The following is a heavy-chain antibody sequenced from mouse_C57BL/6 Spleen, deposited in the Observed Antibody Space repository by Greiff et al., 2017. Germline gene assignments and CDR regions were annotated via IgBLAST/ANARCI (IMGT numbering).Heavy chain of an antibody. CDR1: GYTFTCYW. Sequence: QVQLQQPGAELVKPGASVKVSCKASGYTFTCYWLHWVKQRPGQGLEWIGRIHPSDSDTNYNQKFNGKATLTVDKSSSTAYMQLRSLTSEESAVYYCEIWGVGSSYAMDYWGQVTSVTVSS. J-gene: IGHJ4*01. D-gene: IGHD1-1*01. CDR3: EIWGVGSSYAMDY. V-gene: IGHV1-74*01. CDR2: IHPSDSDT.